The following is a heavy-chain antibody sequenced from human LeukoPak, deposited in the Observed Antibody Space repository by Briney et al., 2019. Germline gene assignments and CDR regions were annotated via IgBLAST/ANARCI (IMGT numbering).Heavy chain of an antibody. CDR1: GYTFTGYY. V-gene: IGHV1-46*03. J-gene: IGHJ3*02. CDR3: ARDRHIVVVIATEDAFDI. Sequence: GASVKVSCKASGYTFTGYYMHWVRQAPGQGHEWMGIINPSGGSTSYAQKFQGRVTMTRDTSTSTVYMELSSLRSEDTAVYYCARDRHIVVVIATEDAFDIWGQGTMVTVSS. CDR2: INPSGGST. D-gene: IGHD2-21*01.